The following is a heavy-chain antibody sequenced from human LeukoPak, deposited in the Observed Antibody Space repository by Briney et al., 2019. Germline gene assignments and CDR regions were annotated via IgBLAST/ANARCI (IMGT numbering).Heavy chain of an antibody. CDR1: GFTVSSNY. CDR3: ARELIRPGGELSYFDY. V-gene: IGHV3-74*01. Sequence: GGSLRLSCAASGFTVSSNYMSWVRQAPGKGLVWVSRINSDGSSTSYADSVKGRFTISRDNAKNTLYLQMNSLRAEDTAVYYCARELIRPGGELSYFDYWGQGTLVTVSS. D-gene: IGHD3-16*02. CDR2: INSDGSST. J-gene: IGHJ4*02.